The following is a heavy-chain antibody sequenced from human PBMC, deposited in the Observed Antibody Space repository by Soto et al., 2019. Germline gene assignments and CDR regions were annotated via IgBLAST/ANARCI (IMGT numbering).Heavy chain of an antibody. CDR1: LDSISNSY. CDR2: IYSSGDA. J-gene: IGHJ5*02. D-gene: IGHD1-26*01. CDR3: ARDMHAGFTHYFDP. V-gene: IGHV4-4*07. Sequence: PSETLSLTCSVSLDSISNSYWTWIRQPAGKGLEWIGHIYSSGDANYNPSLKSRVTMSLDTSKNQFSLSLKSVTAADTAVYYCARDMHAGFTHYFDPWGQGTLVTVSS.